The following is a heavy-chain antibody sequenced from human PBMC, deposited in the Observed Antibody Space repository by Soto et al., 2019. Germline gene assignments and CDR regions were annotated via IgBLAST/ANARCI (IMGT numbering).Heavy chain of an antibody. CDR3: ARGYCISTSCYENAFDI. J-gene: IGHJ3*02. CDR1: GGTFSSYA. D-gene: IGHD2-2*01. CDR2: IIPIFGTA. Sequence: SVKVSCKASGGTFSSYAISWVRQAPGQGLEWMGGIIPIFGTANYAQKFQGRVTITADESTSTAYMELSSLRSGDTAVYYCARGYCISTSCYENAFDIWGQGTMVTVSS. V-gene: IGHV1-69*13.